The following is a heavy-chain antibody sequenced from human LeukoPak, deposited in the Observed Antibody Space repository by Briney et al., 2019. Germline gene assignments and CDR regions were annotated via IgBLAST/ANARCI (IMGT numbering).Heavy chain of an antibody. J-gene: IGHJ4*02. Sequence: SETLSLTCTVPGGSNSSSSYYWGWIRQPPGKGLEWIGSIYYSGSTYYNPSLKSRVTISVDTSKNQFSLKLSSVTAADTAVYYCARQSLDIVVVVAAWIDYWGQGTLVTVSS. CDR1: GGSNSSSSYY. V-gene: IGHV4-39*01. D-gene: IGHD2-15*01. CDR2: IYYSGST. CDR3: ARQSLDIVVVVAAWIDY.